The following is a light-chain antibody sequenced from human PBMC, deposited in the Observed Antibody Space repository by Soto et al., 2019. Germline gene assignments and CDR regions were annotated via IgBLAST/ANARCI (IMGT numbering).Light chain of an antibody. CDR2: EVS. CDR1: SNDVGHSSF. J-gene: IGLJ1*01. Sequence: QSALTQPPSASGSPGQSVTISCTGNSNDVGHSSFISWYQQHPGKGPKLIIYEVSKRPSGVPDCFSGSKSGNTASLSVSGLQDEDEADYFCNAQADNGKHVFGTGTQLTVL. V-gene: IGLV2-8*01. CDR3: NAQADNGKHV.